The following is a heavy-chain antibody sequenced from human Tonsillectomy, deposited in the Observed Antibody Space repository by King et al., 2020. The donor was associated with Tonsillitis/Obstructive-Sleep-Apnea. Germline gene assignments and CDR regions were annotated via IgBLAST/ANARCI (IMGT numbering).Heavy chain of an antibody. CDR2: IHYSGST. J-gene: IGHJ4*02. Sequence: VQLQESGPGLVRPSETLSLTCTVSGGSISSYYWSWIRQPPGKGLEWIGYIHYSGSTKYNPSLKSRDTISVDTSKNQFSLKLSSVTAADTAVYYCAGANGSWVYLELWGQGPLVSVSS. D-gene: IGHD3-10*01. V-gene: IGHV4-59*01. CDR1: GGSISSYY. CDR3: AGANGSWVYLEL.